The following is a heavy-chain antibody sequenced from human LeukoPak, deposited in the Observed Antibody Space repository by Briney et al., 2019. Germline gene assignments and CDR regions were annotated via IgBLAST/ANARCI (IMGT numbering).Heavy chain of an antibody. D-gene: IGHD1-14*01. CDR1: GFTFSSHG. CDR3: AREKDRVFDY. J-gene: IGHJ4*02. CDR2: IWYDGTNK. V-gene: IGHV3-33*01. Sequence: PGGSLRLSCAASGFTFSSHGIHWVRQAPGRGLEWVAVIWYDGTNKYYEDSVKGRFSISRDDSKNTVYLQMNSLRAEGTAVYYCAREKDRVFDYWGQGTLVTVSS.